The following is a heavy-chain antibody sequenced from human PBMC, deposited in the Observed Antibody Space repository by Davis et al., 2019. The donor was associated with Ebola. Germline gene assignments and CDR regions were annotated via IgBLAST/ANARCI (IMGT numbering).Heavy chain of an antibody. J-gene: IGHJ3*02. Sequence: PSETLSLTCTVSGAPVTTGSYCLSWLRQSPGTGLEWLGYIYYSGDTKSNPSLKSRVTMTADTSQNQFSLELTSVTAADTAMYYCARYASSSAYAAVAFDIWGQGTFVTVSS. V-gene: IGHV4-61*01. CDR1: GAPVTTGSYC. D-gene: IGHD3-16*01. CDR2: IYYSGDT. CDR3: ARYASSSAYAAVAFDI.